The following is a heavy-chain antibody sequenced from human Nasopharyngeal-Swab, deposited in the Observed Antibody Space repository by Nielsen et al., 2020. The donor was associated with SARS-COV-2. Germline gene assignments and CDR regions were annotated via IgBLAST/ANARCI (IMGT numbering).Heavy chain of an antibody. CDR2: ISSSSSYI. CDR3: ARPPGYCSGGSCYS. CDR1: GFTFSNFA. D-gene: IGHD2-15*01. J-gene: IGHJ4*02. V-gene: IGHV3-21*01. Sequence: GESLKISCAASGFTFSNFAMNWVRQAPGKGLEWVSSISSSSSYIYYADSVKGRFTISRDNAKNSLYLQMNSLRAEDTAVYYCARPPGYCSGGSCYSWGQGTLVTVSS.